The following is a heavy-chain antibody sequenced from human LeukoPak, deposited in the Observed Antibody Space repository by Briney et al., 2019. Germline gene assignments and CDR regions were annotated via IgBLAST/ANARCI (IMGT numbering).Heavy chain of an antibody. Sequence: GASVKVSCKASGGTFSSYAISWVRQAPGQGLEWMGQIIPIFGTTSYATKFQGRVAITADEMTTTAYMELSSLISEDTAVYYCTRDPLAASAPGYFDSWGQGSLVTVSS. CDR3: TRDPLAASAPGYFDS. CDR2: IIPIFGTT. V-gene: IGHV1-69*13. J-gene: IGHJ4*02. CDR1: GGTFSSYA. D-gene: IGHD6-13*01.